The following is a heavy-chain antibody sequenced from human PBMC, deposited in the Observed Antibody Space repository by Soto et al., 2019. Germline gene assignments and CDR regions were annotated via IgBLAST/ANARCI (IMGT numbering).Heavy chain of an antibody. D-gene: IGHD5-18*01. CDR2: IYSGGST. J-gene: IGHJ4*02. Sequence: EVQLVESGGGLVQPGGSLRLSCAAPGVTVSSNYMSWVRQAPGKGLEWVSVIYSGGSTYYADSVKGSFTISRDNSKNTLYLPMNRLRAEDTAVYYCARHGYNYGGGYFDCWGQGTLVTVSS. CDR3: ARHGYNYGGGYFDC. V-gene: IGHV3-66*04. CDR1: GVTVSSNY.